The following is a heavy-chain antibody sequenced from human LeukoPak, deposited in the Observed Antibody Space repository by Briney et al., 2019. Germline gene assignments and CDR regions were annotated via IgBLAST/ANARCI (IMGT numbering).Heavy chain of an antibody. CDR3: ARGYCSGGSCETLNAFDI. CDR2: INPNSGGT. Sequence: ASVKVSCKASGGTFSSYAISWVRQAPGQGLEWMGWINPNSGGTNYAQKFQGRVTMTRDTSISTAYMELSRLRSDDTAVYYCARGYCSGGSCETLNAFDIWGQGTMVTVSS. CDR1: GGTFSSYA. D-gene: IGHD2-15*01. J-gene: IGHJ3*02. V-gene: IGHV1-2*02.